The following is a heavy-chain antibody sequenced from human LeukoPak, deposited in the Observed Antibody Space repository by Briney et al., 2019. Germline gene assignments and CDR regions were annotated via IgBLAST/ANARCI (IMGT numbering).Heavy chain of an antibody. CDR3: ARSQDIAVPGTVAFDI. Sequence: SQTLSLTCAISGDSVSSYSAAWHWIRQSPSGGLEWLGWTYYRSKWSNHFALSVKSRIMINPDTSKNPFSLQLISVTPADTAVYSCARSQDIAVPGTVAFDIWGQGTMVTVSS. CDR1: GDSVSSYSAA. V-gene: IGHV6-1*01. CDR2: TYYRSKWSN. D-gene: IGHD6-19*01. J-gene: IGHJ3*02.